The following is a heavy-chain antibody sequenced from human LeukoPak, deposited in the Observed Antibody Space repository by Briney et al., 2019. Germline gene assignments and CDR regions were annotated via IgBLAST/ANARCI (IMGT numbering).Heavy chain of an antibody. CDR3: AKRIQSAMATGY. CDR1: GFTFSNSA. CDR2: ISGSGGST. Sequence: PGGSLRLSCAASGFTFSNSALSWVRQAPGKGLEWVSDISGSGGSTYCADSVKGRFTISRDNSKNTLYLQMNSLRAEDTAVYYCAKRIQSAMATGYWGQGTLVTVSS. V-gene: IGHV3-23*01. D-gene: IGHD5-18*01. J-gene: IGHJ4*02.